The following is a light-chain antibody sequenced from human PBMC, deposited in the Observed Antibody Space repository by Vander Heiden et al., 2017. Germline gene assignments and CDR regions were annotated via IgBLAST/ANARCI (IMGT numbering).Light chain of an antibody. CDR1: QSISSF. CDR2: AAS. CDR3: QQSDSTPWT. V-gene: IGKV1-39*01. Sequence: DIQMTQSPSSLSASVGDRVTITCRASQSISSFLNWYRQKPGKAPKLLIYAASSLQSGVPSRFSGSGSGTDFTLTISRLQPEDFATYYCQQSDSTPWTFGQGTKVXIK. J-gene: IGKJ1*01.